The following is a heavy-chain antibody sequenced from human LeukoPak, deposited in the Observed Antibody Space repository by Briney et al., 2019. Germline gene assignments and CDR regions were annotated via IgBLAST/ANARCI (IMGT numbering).Heavy chain of an antibody. CDR3: ARFDGYYGMDV. CDR1: GGSISSYY. Sequence: SETLSLTCTVAGGSISSYYWSWIRQPPGKGLEWIGYIYYSGSTNYNPSLKSRVTISVDTSKNQFSLKMSSATAADTAVYYCARFDGYYGMDVWGKGTTVTVSS. CDR2: IYYSGST. V-gene: IGHV4-59*01. D-gene: IGHD5-24*01. J-gene: IGHJ6*04.